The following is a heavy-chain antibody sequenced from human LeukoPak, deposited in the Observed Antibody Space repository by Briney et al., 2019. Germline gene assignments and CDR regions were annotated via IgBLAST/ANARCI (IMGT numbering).Heavy chain of an antibody. J-gene: IGHJ5*02. CDR1: GGSISSGDYY. CDR2: IYYSGST. D-gene: IGHD3-3*01. CDR3: ARHSITIFGVGTDWFDP. V-gene: IGHV4-30-4*01. Sequence: SETLSLTCTVSGGSISSGDYYWSWIRQPPGKGLEWIGYIYYSGSTYYNPSLKSRVTISVDTSKNQFSLKLSSVTAADTAVYYCARHSITIFGVGTDWFDPWGQGTLVTVSS.